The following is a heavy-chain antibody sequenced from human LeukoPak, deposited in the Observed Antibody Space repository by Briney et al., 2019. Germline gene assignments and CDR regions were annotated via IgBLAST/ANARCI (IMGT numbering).Heavy chain of an antibody. CDR2: IYSTGNT. CDR1: GGSISSYY. V-gene: IGHV4-59*01. J-gene: IGHJ4*02. CDR3: ARDAVVGSYSGYDHYFDY. Sequence: SETLSLTCTVSGGSISSYYWSWIRQPPGKGLEWIGYIYSTGNTNYNPSLKRRVTISTETSKNQFSLKLTSVTAADTAVYYCARDAVVGSYSGYDHYFDYWGQGPLVTVSS. D-gene: IGHD5-12*01.